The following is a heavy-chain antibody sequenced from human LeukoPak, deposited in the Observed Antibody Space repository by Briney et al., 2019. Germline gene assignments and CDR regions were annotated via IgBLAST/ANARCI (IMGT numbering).Heavy chain of an antibody. Sequence: SETLSLTCTVSGGSINSHYWSWIRQPPGKGLEWIGDIYYKGNTNYNPSLKSRVTMSVDTSKNHLSLKLTSVLAADTAIYYCVRRDNTGWNYFDYWGQGILVTVSS. CDR3: VRRDNTGWNYFDY. D-gene: IGHD6-19*01. J-gene: IGHJ4*02. CDR1: GGSINSHY. CDR2: IYYKGNT. V-gene: IGHV4-59*08.